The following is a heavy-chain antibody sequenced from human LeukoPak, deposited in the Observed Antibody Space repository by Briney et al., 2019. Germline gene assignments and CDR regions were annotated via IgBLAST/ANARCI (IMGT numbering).Heavy chain of an antibody. CDR1: GFTLSSYG. CDR3: ARARSSYGYGDAFDI. J-gene: IGHJ3*02. D-gene: IGHD5-18*01. V-gene: IGHV3-30*03. Sequence: PGGSLRLSCAASGFTLSSYGMHWVRQAPGKGLEWVAVVSYDGSNTYYADSVKGRFTISRDNSKNTLYLQMNSLRAEDTAVYYCARARSSYGYGDAFDIWGQGTMVTVSS. CDR2: VSYDGSNT.